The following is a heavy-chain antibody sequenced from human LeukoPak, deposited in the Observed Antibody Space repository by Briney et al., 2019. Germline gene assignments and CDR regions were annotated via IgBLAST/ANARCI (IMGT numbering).Heavy chain of an antibody. V-gene: IGHV3-66*02. CDR3: AKDPHYYGPGSYSYFQH. CDR2: IYSGGST. J-gene: IGHJ1*01. Sequence: PGGSLRLSCAASGFIVSSKYMSWVRQAPGKGLEWVSVIYSGGSTHYADSVKGRFTISRDNSKNTLYLQINSLRTEDTAVYYCAKDPHYYGPGSYSYFQHWGQGTLVTVSS. D-gene: IGHD3-10*01. CDR1: GFIVSSKY.